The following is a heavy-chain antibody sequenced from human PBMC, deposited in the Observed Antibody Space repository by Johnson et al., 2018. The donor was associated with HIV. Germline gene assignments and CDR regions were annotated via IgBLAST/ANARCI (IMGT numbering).Heavy chain of an antibody. Sequence: QVQLVESGGGVVQPGGSLRLSCAASGFTFSSYGMHWVRQAPGKGLEWVAFIRYDGSNKFYADSVKGRFTISRDNSKNTLYLQMNSLRAEDTAVYYCVRDRSTYSGSYYGWDAFALWGKGTMVTVSS. D-gene: IGHD1-26*01. CDR3: VRDRSTYSGSYYGWDAFAL. CDR1: GFTFSSYG. V-gene: IGHV3-30*02. CDR2: IRYDGSNK. J-gene: IGHJ3*01.